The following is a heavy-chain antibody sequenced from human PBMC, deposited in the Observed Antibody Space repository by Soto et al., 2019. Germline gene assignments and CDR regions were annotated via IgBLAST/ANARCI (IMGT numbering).Heavy chain of an antibody. J-gene: IGHJ5*02. Sequence: GGSLRLSCAASGFTFSSYSMNWVRQAPGKGLEWVSYISSSSSTIYYADSVKGRFTISRDNAKNTLYLQMNSLRVEDTALYYWTTDYYSSSWAWGQGTQVTV. CDR2: ISSSSSTI. D-gene: IGHD6-13*01. CDR1: GFTFSSYS. V-gene: IGHV3-48*01. CDR3: TTDYYSSSWA.